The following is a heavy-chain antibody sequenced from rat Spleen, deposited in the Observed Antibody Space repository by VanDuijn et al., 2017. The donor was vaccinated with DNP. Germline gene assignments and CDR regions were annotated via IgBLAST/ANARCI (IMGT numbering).Heavy chain of an antibody. V-gene: IGHV5-31*01. CDR3: ATLTTEGIVRIPWFAY. Sequence: EVQLVESGGDLVQPGRSLKLSCVASGFTFNNYWMTWIRQVPGTGLEWVASITSSGGSTYYPDSVKGRFTISRDNAKNTLYLQMNSLRSEDTATYYCATLTTEGIVRIPWFAYWGQGTLVTVSS. D-gene: IGHD1-11*01. CDR2: ITSSGGST. J-gene: IGHJ3*01. CDR1: GFTFNNYW.